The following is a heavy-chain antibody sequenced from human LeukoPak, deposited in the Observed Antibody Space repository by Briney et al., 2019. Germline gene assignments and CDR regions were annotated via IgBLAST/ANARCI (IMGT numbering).Heavy chain of an antibody. D-gene: IGHD3-10*01. Sequence: GASVKVSCKASGYTFTGYYMHWVRQAPGQGLEWMGWISAYNGNTNYAQKLQGRVTMTTDTSTSTAYMELRSLRSDDTAVYYCARDGTYYYGSGSYYPLDYWGQGTLVTVSS. CDR1: GYTFTGYY. J-gene: IGHJ4*02. CDR3: ARDGTYYYGSGSYYPLDY. CDR2: ISAYNGNT. V-gene: IGHV1-18*04.